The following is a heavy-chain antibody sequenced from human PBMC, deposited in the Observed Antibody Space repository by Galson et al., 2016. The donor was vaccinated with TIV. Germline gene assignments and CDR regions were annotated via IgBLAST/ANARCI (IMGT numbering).Heavy chain of an antibody. V-gene: IGHV5-51*03. CDR2: IYPVDSDT. CDR1: GYRSSNYW. D-gene: IGHD6-25*01. J-gene: IGHJ4*02. CDR3: ARERDSGYAHYFDF. Sequence: QSGAEVKEPGESLKISCKGSGYRSSNYWIAWVRQVPGKGLEWMGVIYPVDSDTRYSPSFQGQVTISADKSISTAYLQWNSLKASDSAIYYCARERDSGYAHYFDFWGQGTLVTVSS.